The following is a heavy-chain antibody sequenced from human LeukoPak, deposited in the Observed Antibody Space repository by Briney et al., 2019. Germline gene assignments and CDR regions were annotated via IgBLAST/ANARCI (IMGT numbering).Heavy chain of an antibody. CDR2: INSDGKNT. CDR3: ARGSTSGWPDYFDY. CDR1: GFTFSSYW. Sequence: PGGSLRLSCAASGFTFSSYWMHWVRQASGKGLLWVSRINSDGKNTPYVDSVKGRFSISRDNAKNTLYLQMNSLRAEDTAVYYCARGSTSGWPDYFDYWGQGVLVTVSS. V-gene: IGHV3-74*01. J-gene: IGHJ4*02. D-gene: IGHD6-19*01.